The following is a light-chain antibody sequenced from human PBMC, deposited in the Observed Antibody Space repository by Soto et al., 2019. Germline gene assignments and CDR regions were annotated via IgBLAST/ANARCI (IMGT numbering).Light chain of an antibody. CDR2: GAS. CDR3: QQYTNWPPTYT. Sequence: IVMTQSPATLSVSPGERATLSCRASQSVSSSLAWFQQKPGQAPRLLIYGASTSATGIPARFSGSGSGTEFTLTISSLQSEDFAVYYCQQYTNWPPTYTFGQGTKLEIK. J-gene: IGKJ2*01. CDR1: QSVSSS. V-gene: IGKV3-15*01.